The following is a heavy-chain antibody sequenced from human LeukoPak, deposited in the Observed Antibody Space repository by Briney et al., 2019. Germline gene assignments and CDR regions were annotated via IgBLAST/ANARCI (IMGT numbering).Heavy chain of an antibody. CDR1: GYTFTSYG. V-gene: IGHV1-18*01. J-gene: IGHJ4*02. D-gene: IGHD4-17*01. CDR2: ISAYNSNT. CDR3: ARDPYDYGDHHTYFDY. Sequence: ASVKVSCKASGYTFTSYGISWVRQAPGQGLEWMGWISAYNSNTNYAQKLQSRVTMTTDTSTSTAYMELRSLRSDDTAVYYCARDPYDYGDHHTYFDYWGQGTLVTVSS.